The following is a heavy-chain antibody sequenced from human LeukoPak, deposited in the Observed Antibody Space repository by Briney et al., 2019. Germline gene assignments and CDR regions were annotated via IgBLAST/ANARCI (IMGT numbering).Heavy chain of an antibody. Sequence: PGGSLRLSCAVSGCTFSNYAMHWVRQAPGKGLEWVALISYDGRNKYYAESVKGRFTVSRDNAKSTLYLQMNSLRGEDTAVYYCARDPALYCTGGSCREYYFDYWGQGALVTVSS. V-gene: IGHV3-30*04. CDR1: GCTFSNYA. D-gene: IGHD2-15*01. CDR3: ARDPALYCTGGSCREYYFDY. CDR2: ISYDGRNK. J-gene: IGHJ4*02.